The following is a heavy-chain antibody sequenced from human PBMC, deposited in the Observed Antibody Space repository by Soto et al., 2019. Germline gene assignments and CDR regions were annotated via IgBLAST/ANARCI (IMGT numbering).Heavy chain of an antibody. D-gene: IGHD5-18*01. V-gene: IGHV3-23*01. CDR3: AKDSSGYSYDHNAFDI. CDR1: GLTFSSYA. Sequence: GGSLRLSCAASGLTFSSYAINWVRQAPGKGLEWVSGVSGGGGSTYYADSVKGRFTISRDNSKNTLYLQMNSLRAEDTAVYYCAKDSSGYSYDHNAFDIWGQGTMVTVSS. CDR2: VSGGGGST. J-gene: IGHJ3*02.